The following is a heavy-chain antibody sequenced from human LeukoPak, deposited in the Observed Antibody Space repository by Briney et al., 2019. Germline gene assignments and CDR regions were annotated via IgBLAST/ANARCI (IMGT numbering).Heavy chain of an antibody. CDR3: ARDNQVYGFDP. CDR1: GFTFSSYG. Sequence: GGSLRLSCAASGFTFSSYGMHWVRQAPGKGLEWVAVIWYDGSNKYYADSVKGRFTISRDNSKNTLYLQMNSLRAEDTAVYYCARDNQVYGFDPWGQGTLVTVSS. V-gene: IGHV3-33*01. D-gene: IGHD2-8*01. J-gene: IGHJ5*02. CDR2: IWYDGSNK.